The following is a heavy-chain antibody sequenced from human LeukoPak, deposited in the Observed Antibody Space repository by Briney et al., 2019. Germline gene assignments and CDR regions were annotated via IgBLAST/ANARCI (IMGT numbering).Heavy chain of an antibody. Sequence: GGSLRLSCAASGFTFTSYWMNWVRQAPGKGLEWVANIKQDGSEKYYVDSVKGRFTISRDNAKNSLYLQMNSLRAEDTAVYYCARDGGYDSSGYYYVLNWFDPWGQGTLVTVSS. D-gene: IGHD3-22*01. CDR1: GFTFTSYW. CDR2: IKQDGSEK. CDR3: ARDGGYDSSGYYYVLNWFDP. V-gene: IGHV3-7*01. J-gene: IGHJ5*02.